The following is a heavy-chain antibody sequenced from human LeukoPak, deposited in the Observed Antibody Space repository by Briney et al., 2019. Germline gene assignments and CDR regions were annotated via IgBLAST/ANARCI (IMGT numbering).Heavy chain of an antibody. CDR1: GFTFSSFW. CDR2: IKQDGSEK. CDR3: ARDLNYFDY. J-gene: IGHJ4*02. Sequence: GGSLRLSCAASGFTFSSFWMTWVRQAPGKGLEWVANIKQDGSEKYYVDSVRGRFTISRDDATNSLYLQMNSLRAEDTAVYYCARDLNYFDYWGQGTLVTVSS. V-gene: IGHV3-7*01.